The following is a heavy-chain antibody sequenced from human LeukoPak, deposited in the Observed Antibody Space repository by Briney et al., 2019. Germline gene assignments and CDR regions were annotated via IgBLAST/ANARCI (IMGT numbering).Heavy chain of an antibody. Sequence: PSETLSLTCTVSIDSVTSYHWNWIRQAPGKGLECIGSLQYSGSTYYNPSLKSRVAISVDPSKNQLSLNLTSVTAADTAVYYCARGNWSRVFDIWGQGTMVTVSS. V-gene: IGHV4-59*02. CDR3: ARGNWSRVFDI. J-gene: IGHJ3*02. CDR2: LQYSGST. D-gene: IGHD1-20*01. CDR1: IDSVTSYH.